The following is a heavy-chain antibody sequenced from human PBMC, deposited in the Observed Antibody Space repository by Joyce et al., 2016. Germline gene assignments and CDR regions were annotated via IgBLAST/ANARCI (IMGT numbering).Heavy chain of an antibody. D-gene: IGHD3-10*01. CDR3: ARENGGY. CDR1: GGTFNTYP. Sequence: QVQLVQSGAEVKKPGSSVKVSCKTSGGTFNTYPINWVRRAPGQGLEWMGGIIPVFGTANYAQKCQGRITITADDSTSTAYMELSSLRFEDTAVYYCARENGGYWGQGTLVTVSS. CDR2: IIPVFGTA. J-gene: IGHJ4*02. V-gene: IGHV1-69*01.